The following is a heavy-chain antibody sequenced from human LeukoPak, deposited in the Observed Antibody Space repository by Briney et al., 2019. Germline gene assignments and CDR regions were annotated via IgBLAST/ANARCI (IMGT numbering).Heavy chain of an antibody. D-gene: IGHD4-11*01. J-gene: IGHJ6*02. Sequence: ASVKVSCKASGYTFISYYLHWVRQAPGQGLGWMGIINPSGGSTSYAQKFQGRVTMTRDTSTSTVYMELSSLRSEDTAVYYCARDLATVTTQRYYYYYGMDVWGQGTTVTVS. CDR3: ARDLATVTTQRYYYYYGMDV. V-gene: IGHV1-46*01. CDR1: GYTFISYY. CDR2: INPSGGST.